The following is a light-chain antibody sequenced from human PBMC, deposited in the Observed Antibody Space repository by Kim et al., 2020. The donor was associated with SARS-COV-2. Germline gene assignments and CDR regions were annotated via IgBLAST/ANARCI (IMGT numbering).Light chain of an antibody. CDR3: QQYSHWPLT. Sequence: EIVMTQSPATLSVSPGERATLSCRASQSVSSNLAWYQQKPGQAPRLLIYGASTRATGIPGRFSGSGSGTEFTPTISSLQSEDFAVYYCQQYSHWPLTFGGGTKGYIK. CDR1: QSVSSN. J-gene: IGKJ4*01. V-gene: IGKV3-15*01. CDR2: GAS.